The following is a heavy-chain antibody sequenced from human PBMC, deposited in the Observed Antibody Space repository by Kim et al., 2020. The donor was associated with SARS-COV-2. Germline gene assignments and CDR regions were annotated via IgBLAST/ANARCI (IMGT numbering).Heavy chain of an antibody. Sequence: GGSLRLSCAASGFTFSSYAMSWVRQAPGKGLEWVSAISGSGGSTYYADSVKGRFTISRDNSKNTLYLQMNSLRAEDTAVYYCAKDPHGRGDSSGSTGEIDAFDIWGQGTMVTVSS. CDR3: AKDPHGRGDSSGSTGEIDAFDI. J-gene: IGHJ3*02. D-gene: IGHD3-22*01. CDR2: ISGSGGST. V-gene: IGHV3-23*01. CDR1: GFTFSSYA.